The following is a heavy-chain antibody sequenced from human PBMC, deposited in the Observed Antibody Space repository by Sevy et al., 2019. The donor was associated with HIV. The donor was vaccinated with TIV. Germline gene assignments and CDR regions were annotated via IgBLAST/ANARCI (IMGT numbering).Heavy chain of an antibody. V-gene: IGHV4-38-2*02. CDR3: ARGSQPINYDENGYYGY. D-gene: IGHD2-2*03. Sequence: SETLSLTCTVSGYSISSGYYWGWIRQTPGKGLEWLGTISHRGKTHYNPSLKSRVTISVDTSKNQFSLRLNSVTAADTAVFYWARGSQPINYDENGYYGYWGQGTLVTVSS. CDR1: GYSISSGYY. CDR2: ISHRGKT. J-gene: IGHJ4*02.